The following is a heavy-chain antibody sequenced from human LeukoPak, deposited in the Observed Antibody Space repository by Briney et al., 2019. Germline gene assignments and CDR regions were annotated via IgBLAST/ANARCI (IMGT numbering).Heavy chain of an antibody. CDR3: ARDRNYYDSSGYYSLVDY. V-gene: IGHV3-21*01. CDR1: GFTFSTYN. CDR2: ISINSGYI. Sequence: PGGSLRLSCAASGFTFSTYNMNRVRQAPGKGLEWVSSISINSGYIYYANSVKGRFTISRDNAKNSLYLQMNSLRAENTAVYYCARDRNYYDSSGYYSLVDYWGQGTLVTVSS. J-gene: IGHJ4*02. D-gene: IGHD3-22*01.